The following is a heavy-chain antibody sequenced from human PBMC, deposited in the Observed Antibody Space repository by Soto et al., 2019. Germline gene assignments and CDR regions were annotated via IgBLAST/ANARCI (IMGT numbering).Heavy chain of an antibody. D-gene: IGHD6-19*01. V-gene: IGHV1-69*13. CDR2: IIPIFGTA. Sequence: ASVKVSCKASGGTFSSYAISGVRQAPGQGLEWMGGIIPIFGTANYAQKFQGRVTITADESTSAAYMELSSLRSEDTAVYYCARASYSSGWYLSNWFDPCGQGTLVTVSS. CDR1: GGTFSSYA. J-gene: IGHJ5*02. CDR3: ARASYSSGWYLSNWFDP.